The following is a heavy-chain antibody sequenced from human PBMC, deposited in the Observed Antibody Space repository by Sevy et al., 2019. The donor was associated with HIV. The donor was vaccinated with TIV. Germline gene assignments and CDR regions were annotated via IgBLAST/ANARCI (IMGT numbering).Heavy chain of an antibody. CDR1: GGSFSGYY. V-gene: IGHV4-34*01. D-gene: IGHD3-10*01. Sequence: SETLSLTCAVYGGSFSGYYWSWIRQPPGKGLEWIGEMNHSGSTNYNPSLKSRVTISVDTSKNQFSLKLSSVTAADTAVYYCARGGGTVRGVITFWGQGTLVTVSS. CDR3: ARGGGTVRGVITF. CDR2: MNHSGST. J-gene: IGHJ4*02.